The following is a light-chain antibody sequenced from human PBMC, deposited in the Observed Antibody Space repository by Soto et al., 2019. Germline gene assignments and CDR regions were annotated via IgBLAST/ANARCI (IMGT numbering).Light chain of an antibody. J-gene: IGKJ3*01. CDR2: AAS. Sequence: AIQMTQSPSSLSASVGDRVTITCRASQDIRNDLGWYQQKPGKAPKLLIYAASSLQSGVPSRFSGSGAGSDFTLTISNVEPEDFAIYYCQQRSTWPPFTFGPGTRVDIK. CDR3: QQRSTWPPFT. CDR1: QDIRND. V-gene: IGKV1-6*01.